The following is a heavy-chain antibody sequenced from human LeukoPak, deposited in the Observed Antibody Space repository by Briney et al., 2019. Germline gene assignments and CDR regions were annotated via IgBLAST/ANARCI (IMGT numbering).Heavy chain of an antibody. CDR3: VRERFGAYVEN. Sequence: GGSLRLSCAASGFTVGNNRMSWVRQAPGKGLEWVSTVYGGGNTAYADSVKGRFTISRDTSKNTLLLQMNSLRAEDTAMYFCVRERFGAYVENWGQGALVTVSS. V-gene: IGHV3-53*01. D-gene: IGHD3-10*01. CDR1: GFTVGNNR. J-gene: IGHJ4*02. CDR2: VYGGGNT.